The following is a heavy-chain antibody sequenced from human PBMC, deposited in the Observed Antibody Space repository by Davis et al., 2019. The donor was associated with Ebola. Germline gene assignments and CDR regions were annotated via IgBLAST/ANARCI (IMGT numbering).Heavy chain of an antibody. CDR1: GYTFTSYY. V-gene: IGHV1-46*01. D-gene: IGHD6-13*01. Sequence: AASVKVSCKASGYTFTSYYMHWVRQAPGQGLEWMGIINPSDGNTNYAQKFQGRVTMTRDTSTTTVYMELSSLRSEDTAVYYCARDDTGYSSSLGRFRDHPFDLWGQGTMVTVSS. CDR3: ARDDTGYSSSLGRFRDHPFDL. CDR2: INPSDGNT. J-gene: IGHJ3*01.